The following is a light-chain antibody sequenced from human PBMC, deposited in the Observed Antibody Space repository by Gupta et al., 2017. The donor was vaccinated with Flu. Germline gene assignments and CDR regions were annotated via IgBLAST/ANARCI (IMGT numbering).Light chain of an antibody. Sequence: QSLLTQPPSMSAAPGQKVTISCSGSISNIGNDFVSWFQQFPGAAPKFLIYENSKRQSGVPDRFSGSKSATSATLNITGLQTGDEADYFCGSWARDLGFYVFETVTKVTVL. CDR2: ENS. CDR1: ISNIGNDF. J-gene: IGLJ1*01. CDR3: GSWARDLGFYV. V-gene: IGLV1-51*02.